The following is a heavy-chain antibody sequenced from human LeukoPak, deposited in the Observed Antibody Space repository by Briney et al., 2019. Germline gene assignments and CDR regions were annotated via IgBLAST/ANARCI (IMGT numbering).Heavy chain of an antibody. J-gene: IGHJ1*01. CDR2: IHHSGST. D-gene: IGHD6-13*01. V-gene: IGHV4-30-2*01. Sequence: SQTLSLTCTVSRGSITSGGYYWTWIRQPPGKGLEWIGNIHHSGSTYYNPSLKSRVTISVDTSKNQLSLKLSSVTAADTAVYYCARVAAGIGFFQHWGQGTLVTVSS. CDR3: ARVAAGIGFFQH. CDR1: RGSITSGGYY.